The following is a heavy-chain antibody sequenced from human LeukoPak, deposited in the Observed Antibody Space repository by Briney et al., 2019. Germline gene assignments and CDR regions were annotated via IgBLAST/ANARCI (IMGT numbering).Heavy chain of an antibody. J-gene: IGHJ4*02. CDR3: ARVGSHCSSTSCFDY. Sequence: GGSLRLSCAASGFTLSSYSMNWVRQAPGKGLEWVSYISSSSSTIYYTDSVKGRFTISRDNSKNTLYLQMNSLRAEDTAVYYCARVGSHCSSTSCFDYWGQGTLVTVSS. CDR1: GFTLSSYS. V-gene: IGHV3-48*01. D-gene: IGHD2-2*01. CDR2: ISSSSSTI.